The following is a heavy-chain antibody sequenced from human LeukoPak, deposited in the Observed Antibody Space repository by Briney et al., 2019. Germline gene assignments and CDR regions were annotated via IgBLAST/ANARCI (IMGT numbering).Heavy chain of an antibody. CDR1: GFTFSSYS. J-gene: IGHJ4*02. D-gene: IGHD1-26*01. CDR2: ISSSSSYI. Sequence: GGSLRLSCAASGFTFSSYSMNWVRQAPGKGLEWVSSISSSSSYIYYADSVKGRFTISRDNAKNSLYLQMNSLRAEDTAVYYCAREVRWELPHFDYWGQGTLVTVSS. V-gene: IGHV3-21*01. CDR3: AREVRWELPHFDY.